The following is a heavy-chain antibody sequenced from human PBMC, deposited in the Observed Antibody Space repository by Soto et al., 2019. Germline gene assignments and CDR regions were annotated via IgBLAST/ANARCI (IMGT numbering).Heavy chain of an antibody. J-gene: IGHJ3*02. CDR3: TTGPNLRPLAAFDI. V-gene: IGHV3-15*01. Sequence: GGSLRLSCTASGLNFGDYAMSWFRQGPGKGLEWVGRIKSKSDGGTIDYAAPVKGRFTISRDDSKNTLYLQMNSLKTEDTAVYYCTTGPNLRPLAAFDIWGQGTVVTVSS. CDR2: IKSKSDGGTI. CDR1: GLNFGDYA.